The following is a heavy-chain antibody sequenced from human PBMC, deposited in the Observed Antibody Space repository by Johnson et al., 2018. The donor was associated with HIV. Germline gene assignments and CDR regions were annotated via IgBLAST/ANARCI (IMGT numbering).Heavy chain of an antibody. V-gene: IGHV3-66*04. CDR2: IYNGGST. CDR1: GFTFDDYG. J-gene: IGHJ3*02. CDR3: ARLPVLVVVAGRPNGFDI. D-gene: IGHD2-15*01. Sequence: VQLVESGGGLVQPGRSQRLSCAASGFTFDDYGMHWVRQAPGKGLEWVSGIYNGGSTYYADPVKGRFTISRDNSKNTLYLQMKSLRAEDTAVYYCARLPVLVVVAGRPNGFDIWGQGTMVTVSS.